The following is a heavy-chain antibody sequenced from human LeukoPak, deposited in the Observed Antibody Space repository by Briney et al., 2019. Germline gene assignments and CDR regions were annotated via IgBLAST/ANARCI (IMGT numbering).Heavy chain of an antibody. D-gene: IGHD3-22*01. CDR1: GGSLSTYY. V-gene: IGHV4-59*01. Sequence: SETLSLTCTVSGGSLSTYYWSWIRQPPGKGLDWMGYIYYTGSTNYNPSLKSRVTISVGTSKNQFSLNLNSVTAADTAVCYCARASGGYYNNWFDPWGQGTLVTVSS. J-gene: IGHJ5*02. CDR2: IYYTGST. CDR3: ARASGGYYNNWFDP.